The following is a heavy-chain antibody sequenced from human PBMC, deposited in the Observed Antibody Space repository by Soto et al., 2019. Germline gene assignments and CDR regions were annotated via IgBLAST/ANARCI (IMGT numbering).Heavy chain of an antibody. J-gene: IGHJ4*02. CDR1: GGSIISYY. D-gene: IGHD5-18*01. CDR3: ARVGGSSFGYFDY. Sequence: SETLSLTCTVSGGSIISYYWSWIRQPPGKGLEWIGYISNSGSANYNPSPKSRVTMSVDTSKSQFSLRLSSVTAADTAVYYCARVGGSSFGYFDYWGQGSLVTVSS. CDR2: ISNSGSA. V-gene: IGHV4-59*01.